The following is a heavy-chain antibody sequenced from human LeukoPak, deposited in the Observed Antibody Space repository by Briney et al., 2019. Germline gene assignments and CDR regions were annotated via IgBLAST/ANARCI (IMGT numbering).Heavy chain of an antibody. D-gene: IGHD5-18*01. CDR1: GGSFSGYY. J-gene: IGHJ4*02. CDR2: INHSGST. Sequence: ASETLSLTCAVYGGSFSGYYWSWIRQPPGKGLEWIGEINHSGSTNYNPSLKSRVTISVDTSKNQFSLKLSSVTAADTAVYYCARGVQRLSTWIQLWFGLDYWGQGTLVTVSS. V-gene: IGHV4-34*01. CDR3: ARGVQRLSTWIQLWFGLDY.